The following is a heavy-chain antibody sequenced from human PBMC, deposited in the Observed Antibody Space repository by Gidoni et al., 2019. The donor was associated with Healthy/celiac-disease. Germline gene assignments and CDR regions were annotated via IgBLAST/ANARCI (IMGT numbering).Heavy chain of an antibody. V-gene: IGHV1-24*01. CDR3: ATWGYCSSGSCYRLEFDY. CDR1: GYTLTELS. J-gene: IGHJ4*02. Sequence: QVQLVQSGAEVKKPGSSVKVSCKVSGYTLTELSMHWVRQAPGKGLEWMGGFDPEDGETIYAQKFQGRVTMTEDTSTDTAYMELSSLRSEDTAVYYCATWGYCSSGSCYRLEFDYWGQGTLVTVSS. D-gene: IGHD2-15*01. CDR2: FDPEDGET.